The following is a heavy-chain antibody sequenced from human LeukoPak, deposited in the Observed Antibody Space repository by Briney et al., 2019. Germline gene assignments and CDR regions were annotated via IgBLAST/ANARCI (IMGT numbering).Heavy chain of an antibody. CDR1: GFTFSSYS. D-gene: IGHD6-19*01. CDR2: ISSSSYI. V-gene: IGHV3-21*01. Sequence: GGSLRLSCAASGFTFSSYSMNWVRQAPGKGLEWVSSISSSSYIYYADSVKGRFTISRDNAKNSLYLQMNSLRAEDTAVYYCARAEHSGWHDYWGQGTLVTVSS. CDR3: ARAEHSGWHDY. J-gene: IGHJ4*02.